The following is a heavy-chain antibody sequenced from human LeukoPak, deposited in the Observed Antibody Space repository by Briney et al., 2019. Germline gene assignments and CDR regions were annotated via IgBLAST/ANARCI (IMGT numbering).Heavy chain of an antibody. D-gene: IGHD1-26*01. CDR2: ISYDGSNK. J-gene: IGHJ4*02. CDR3: ARELRGSYDYFDY. CDR1: GFTFSSYG. V-gene: IGHV3-30*03. Sequence: PGGSLRLSCAASGFTFSSYGMHWVRQAPGKGLEWVAVISYDGSNKYYADSVKGRFTISRDNSKNTPYLQMNSLRAEDTAVYYCARELRGSYDYFDYWGQGTLVTVSS.